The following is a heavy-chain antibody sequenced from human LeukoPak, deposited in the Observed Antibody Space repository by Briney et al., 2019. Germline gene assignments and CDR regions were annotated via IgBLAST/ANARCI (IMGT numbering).Heavy chain of an antibody. J-gene: IGHJ4*02. Sequence: GGSLRLSCAASGFTFATYTMGWVRQAPGKGLEWVSAISGSGGSTYYADSVKGRFTISRDNSKNTLYLQMNSLRAEDTAVYYCAKVVNDFWSGYLFDYWGQGTLVTVSS. D-gene: IGHD3-3*01. CDR2: ISGSGGST. CDR3: AKVVNDFWSGYLFDY. V-gene: IGHV3-23*01. CDR1: GFTFATYT.